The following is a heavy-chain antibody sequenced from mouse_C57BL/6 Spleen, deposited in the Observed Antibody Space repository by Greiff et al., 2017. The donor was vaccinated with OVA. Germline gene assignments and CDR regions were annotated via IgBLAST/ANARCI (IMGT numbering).Heavy chain of an antibody. CDR2: IYPGSGST. Sequence: QVQLQQPGAELVKPGASVKMSCKASGYTFTSYWITWVKQRPGQGLEWIGDIYPGSGSTNYNEKFTSKATLTVDPSSSTAYMQLSSLTSEDAAVYFCARHYGYGPPWCAYWGQGTLVTVSA. V-gene: IGHV1-55*01. CDR3: ARHYGYGPPWCAY. CDR1: GYTFTSYW. D-gene: IGHD2-2*01. J-gene: IGHJ3*01.